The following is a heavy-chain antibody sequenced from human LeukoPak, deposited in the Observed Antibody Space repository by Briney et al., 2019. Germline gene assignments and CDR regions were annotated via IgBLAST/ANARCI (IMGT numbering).Heavy chain of an antibody. D-gene: IGHD4-17*01. CDR3: AKDYGDYAD. Sequence: GGSLRLSCAASGFTFSSYAMSWVRQAPGRGLEWVSIISGSSDSTYYADSVKGRFTISRDNSKNTLYLQMNSLRAEDTAVYYCAKDYGDYADWGQGTLVTVSS. CDR1: GFTFSSYA. CDR2: ISGSSDST. V-gene: IGHV3-23*01. J-gene: IGHJ4*02.